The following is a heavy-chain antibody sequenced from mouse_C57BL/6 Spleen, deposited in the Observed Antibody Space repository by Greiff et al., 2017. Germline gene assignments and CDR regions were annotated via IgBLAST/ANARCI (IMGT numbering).Heavy chain of an antibody. CDR3: ARGGTEDFDY. J-gene: IGHJ2*01. D-gene: IGHD3-3*01. CDR1: GYTFTSYG. CDR2: IYPRSGNT. V-gene: IGHV1-81*01. Sequence: QVQLQQSGAELARPGASVKLSCKASGYTFTSYGISWVKQRTGQGLEWIGEIYPRSGNTYYNEKFKGKATLTADKSSSTAYMELRSLTSGDSAVYFCARGGTEDFDYWGQGTTLTVSS.